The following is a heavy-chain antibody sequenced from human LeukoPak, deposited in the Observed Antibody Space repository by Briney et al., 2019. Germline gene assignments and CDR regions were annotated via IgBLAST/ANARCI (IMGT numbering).Heavy chain of an antibody. CDR2: IAGNRSYK. J-gene: IGHJ4*01. CDR3: AGDRGVYCGGDCYLGFDY. Sequence: GGSLRLSCAASGFTFSSYTMNWVRQAPGKGLEWVSAIAGNRSYKSYADSVKGRFTISRDNAKKSVYLQMARLTAEGTAVDYCAGDRGVYCGGDCYLGFDYWGRGTLVTVSS. V-gene: IGHV3-21*01. D-gene: IGHD2-21*02. CDR1: GFTFSSYT.